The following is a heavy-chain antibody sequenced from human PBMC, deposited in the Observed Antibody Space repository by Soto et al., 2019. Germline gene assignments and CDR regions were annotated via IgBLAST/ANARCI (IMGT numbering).Heavy chain of an antibody. D-gene: IGHD3-3*01. CDR2: INWNGGEI. Sequence: EEQLVESGGGLVQPGRSLRLSWAASGFTVDEYGMHWVRQGPGKGLEWVSGINWNGGEIGYADSVKGRFTISRANANNSLYLQMNSLRAEDTALYYCANDIGLVFEYSSGIDDWGHGATVTVSS. J-gene: IGHJ6*02. CDR3: ANDIGLVFEYSSGIDD. CDR1: GFTVDEYG. V-gene: IGHV3-9*01.